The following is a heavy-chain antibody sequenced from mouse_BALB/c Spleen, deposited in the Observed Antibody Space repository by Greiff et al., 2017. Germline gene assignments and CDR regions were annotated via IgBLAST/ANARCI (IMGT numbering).Heavy chain of an antibody. J-gene: IGHJ3*01. CDR1: GYSITSDYA. D-gene: IGHD2-2*01. Sequence: EVQLQESGPGLVKPSQSLSLTCTVTGYSITSDYAWNWIRQFPGNKLEWMGYISYSGSTSYNPSLKSRISITRDTSKNQFFLQLNSVTTEDTATYYCAEGYDEGFAYWGQGTLVTVSA. CDR2: ISYSGST. CDR3: AEGYDEGFAY. V-gene: IGHV3-2*02.